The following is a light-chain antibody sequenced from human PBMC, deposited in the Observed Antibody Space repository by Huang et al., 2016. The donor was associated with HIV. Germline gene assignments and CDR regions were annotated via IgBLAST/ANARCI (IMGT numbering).Light chain of an antibody. V-gene: IGKV1-39*01. J-gene: IGKJ1*01. CDR3: QQSYISPWT. Sequence: DIQMTQSPSSLSASVGDRVTITCRTSQSVGNSLNWYHQNPGNAPELLIYASSLRAWVSARFSGSGAGTDFTLIISSLQPEDFATYYCQQSYISPWTFGQGTKVDLK. CDR2: AS. CDR1: QSVGNS.